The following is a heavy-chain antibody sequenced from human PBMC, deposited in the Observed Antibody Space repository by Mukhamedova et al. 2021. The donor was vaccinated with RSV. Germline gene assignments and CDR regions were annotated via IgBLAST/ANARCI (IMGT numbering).Heavy chain of an antibody. V-gene: IGHV3-48*03. Sequence: GRFTISRDNAKDSLYLEMNSLRAEDTAVYYCARQGWWDEMGGGLDIWGQGTMVTVSS. CDR3: ARQGWWDEMGGGLDI. D-gene: IGHD1-26*01. J-gene: IGHJ3*02.